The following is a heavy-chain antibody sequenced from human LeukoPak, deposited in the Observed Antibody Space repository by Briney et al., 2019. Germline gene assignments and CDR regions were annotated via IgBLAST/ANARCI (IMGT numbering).Heavy chain of an antibody. CDR2: ISGSGGST. J-gene: IGHJ4*02. CDR3: AKGGRHYDSSGYYYRSWYYFDY. D-gene: IGHD3-22*01. Sequence: GGTLRLSCAASGFTFSSYGMSWVRQAPGKGLEWVSAISGSGGSTYYADSVKGRFTISRDNSKNTLYLQMNSLRAEDTAVYYCAKGGRHYDSSGYYYRSWYYFDYWGQGTLVTVSS. V-gene: IGHV3-23*01. CDR1: GFTFSSYG.